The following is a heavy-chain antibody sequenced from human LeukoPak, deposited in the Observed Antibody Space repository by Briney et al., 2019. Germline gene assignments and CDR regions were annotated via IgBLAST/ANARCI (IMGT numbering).Heavy chain of an antibody. CDR1: GYSISSDHY. Sequence: SETLSLTCAVSGYSISSDHYWDWIRQPPGKGLEWIGSIYHSGSTYYNPSLKSRVTISVDTSKNQFSLKLSSVTAADTAVYYCARSYRGNVDYWGQGTLVTVSS. CDR3: ARSYRGNVDY. V-gene: IGHV4-38-2*01. D-gene: IGHD2-21*01. J-gene: IGHJ4*02. CDR2: IYHSGST.